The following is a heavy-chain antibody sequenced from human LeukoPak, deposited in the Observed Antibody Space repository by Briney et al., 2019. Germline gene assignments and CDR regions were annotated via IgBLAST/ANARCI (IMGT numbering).Heavy chain of an antibody. CDR2: ISNDGNNK. D-gene: IGHD6-13*01. J-gene: IGHJ6*02. CDR1: GFTFSSYG. Sequence: GGSLRLSCAASGFTFSSYGMHWVRQAPGKGLEWVALISNDGNNKYYADSVKGRFTISRDNSKNTLYLQMNSLRAEDTAVYYCARDRQQLHYYYYGMDVWGQGTTVTVSS. V-gene: IGHV3-30*03. CDR3: ARDRQQLHYYYYGMDV.